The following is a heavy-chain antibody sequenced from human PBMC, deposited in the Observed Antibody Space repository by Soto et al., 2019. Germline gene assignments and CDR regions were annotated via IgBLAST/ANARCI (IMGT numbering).Heavy chain of an antibody. Sequence: TVGSLRLSCAASGFTFSSYGMHWVRQAPGKGLEWVAVISYDGSNKYYADSVKGRFTISRDNSKNTLYLQMNSLRAEDTAVYYCAKDRDCSGGSCYFGYYYYGMDVWGQGTTVTVS. D-gene: IGHD2-15*01. J-gene: IGHJ6*02. CDR3: AKDRDCSGGSCYFGYYYYGMDV. CDR2: ISYDGSNK. CDR1: GFTFSSYG. V-gene: IGHV3-30*18.